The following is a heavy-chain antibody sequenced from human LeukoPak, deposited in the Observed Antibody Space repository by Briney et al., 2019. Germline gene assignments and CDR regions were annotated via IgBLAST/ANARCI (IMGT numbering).Heavy chain of an antibody. D-gene: IGHD2-21*02. CDR2: ISSSSSYI. CDR1: GFTFSSYS. CDR3: AKDGGSISYCGGDCYFYFDY. Sequence: GGSLRLSCAASGFTFSSYSMNWVRQAPGKGLEWVSSISSSSSYIYYADSVKGRFTISRDNAKNTLYLQMNSLRAEDTAVYYCAKDGGSISYCGGDCYFYFDYWGQGTLVTVSS. V-gene: IGHV3-21*04. J-gene: IGHJ4*02.